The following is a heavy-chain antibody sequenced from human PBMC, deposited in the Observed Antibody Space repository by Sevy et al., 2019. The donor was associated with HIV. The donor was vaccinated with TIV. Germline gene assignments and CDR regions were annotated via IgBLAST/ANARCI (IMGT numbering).Heavy chain of an antibody. CDR2: ISWNSGSI. CDR1: GFTFDDYA. CDR3: AKDITAAAGLKYFQH. V-gene: IGHV3-9*01. D-gene: IGHD6-13*01. J-gene: IGHJ1*01. Sequence: GGSLRLSCAASGFTFDDYAMHWVRQAPGKGLEWVSGISWNSGSIGYADSVKGRFTISRDNAKNSLYLQMNSLRAEDTALYYCAKDITAAAGLKYFQHWGQGTLVTVSS.